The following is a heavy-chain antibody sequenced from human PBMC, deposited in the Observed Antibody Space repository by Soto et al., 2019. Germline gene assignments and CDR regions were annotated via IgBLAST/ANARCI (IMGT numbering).Heavy chain of an antibody. CDR1: GGSISSYY. Sequence: SETLSLTCTVSGGSISSYYWSWIRQPPGKGLEWIGYIYYSGSTNYNPSLKSRVTISVDTSKNQFSLKLSSVTAADTAVYYCARLVPFMITFGGDFDYWGQGTLVTVSS. CDR3: ARLVPFMITFGGDFDY. J-gene: IGHJ4*02. D-gene: IGHD3-16*01. CDR2: IYYSGST. V-gene: IGHV4-59*01.